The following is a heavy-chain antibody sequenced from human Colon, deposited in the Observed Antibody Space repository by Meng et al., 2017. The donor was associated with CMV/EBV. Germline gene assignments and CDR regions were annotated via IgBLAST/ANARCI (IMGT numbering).Heavy chain of an antibody. CDR2: IYYSGST. CDR1: GGSISSYY. V-gene: IGHV4-59*01. CDR3: ARVEDSYYYYGMDV. J-gene: IGHJ6*02. Sequence: SETLSLTCTVSGGSISSYYWSWIRQPPGKGLEWIGYIYYSGSTNYNPSLKSRVTISVDTPKNQFSLKLSSVTAADTAVYYCARVEDSYYYYGMDVWGQGTTVTVSS.